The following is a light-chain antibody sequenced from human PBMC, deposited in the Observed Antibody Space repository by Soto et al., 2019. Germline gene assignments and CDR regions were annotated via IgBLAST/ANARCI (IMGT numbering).Light chain of an antibody. CDR2: AAS. J-gene: IGKJ1*01. CDR1: QSISSY. CDR3: QQSYSTYVT. Sequence: DIPMTQSPSSLSASVGDRVTITCRASQSISSYLNWYQQKPGKAPKLLIYAASSLQSGVPSRFSGSGSGTDFTLTISSLQPEDFATYYCQQSYSTYVTFGQGTKVEIK. V-gene: IGKV1-39*01.